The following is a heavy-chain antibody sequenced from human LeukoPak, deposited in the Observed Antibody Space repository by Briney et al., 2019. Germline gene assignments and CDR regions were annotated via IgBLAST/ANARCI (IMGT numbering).Heavy chain of an antibody. CDR3: ARDIRGALIVVEYYFDY. Sequence: PSETLSLTCTVSGYSISSGYYWGWIRQPPGKGLEWIGSIYHSGSTYYNPSLKSRVTISVDTSKNQFSLKLSSVTAADTAVYYCARDIRGALIVVEYYFDYWGQGTLVTVSS. J-gene: IGHJ4*02. CDR1: GYSISSGYY. CDR2: IYHSGST. D-gene: IGHD3-22*01. V-gene: IGHV4-38-2*02.